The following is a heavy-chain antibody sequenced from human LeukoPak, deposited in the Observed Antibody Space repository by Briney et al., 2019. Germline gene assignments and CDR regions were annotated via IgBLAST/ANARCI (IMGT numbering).Heavy chain of an antibody. Sequence: SETLSLTCTVSGGSITNYYWSWIRQPPGKRLEWVGYIYYSGSTTYNPSLKSRVTISVDTSKNQFSLKLSSVTAADTAVYYCARDQDWNFDYWGQGTLVTVSS. D-gene: IGHD3/OR15-3a*01. CDR1: GGSITNYY. CDR3: ARDQDWNFDY. V-gene: IGHV4-59*01. CDR2: IYYSGST. J-gene: IGHJ4*02.